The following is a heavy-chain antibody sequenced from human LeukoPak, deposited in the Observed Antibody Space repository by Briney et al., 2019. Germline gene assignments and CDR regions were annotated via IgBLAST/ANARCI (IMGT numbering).Heavy chain of an antibody. CDR3: ASKIEIVGATTVGVAFDI. CDR1: GFTVSSNY. J-gene: IGHJ3*02. D-gene: IGHD1-26*01. V-gene: IGHV3-53*04. CDR2: IYSGGST. Sequence: GGSLRLSCAASGFTVSSNYMSWVRQAPGKGLEWVSVIYSGGSTYYADSVKGRFTISRHNSKNTLYLQMNSLRAEDTAVYYCASKIEIVGATTVGVAFDIWGQGTMVTVSS.